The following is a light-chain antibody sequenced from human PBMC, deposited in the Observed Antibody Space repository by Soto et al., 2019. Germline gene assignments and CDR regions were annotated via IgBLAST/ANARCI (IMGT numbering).Light chain of an antibody. CDR3: QQLGSSPRT. J-gene: IGKJ1*01. CDR1: QSFVNMY. Sequence: IVLTQSPGTLSLSLGERATLSGRASQSFVNMYLAWYQQKPGQAPRLLIYGASRRATGIPDRFRGSGSGTDVTLTISRLEPEDCAVYYCQQLGSSPRTFGQGTKVEIK. V-gene: IGKV3-20*01. CDR2: GAS.